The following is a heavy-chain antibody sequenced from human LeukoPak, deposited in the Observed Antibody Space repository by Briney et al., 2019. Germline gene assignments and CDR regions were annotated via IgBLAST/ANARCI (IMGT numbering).Heavy chain of an antibody. V-gene: IGHV1-3*01. CDR3: ARANVKVAATVYYYYGMDV. CDR2: INAGNGNT. CDR1: GYTFTSYA. J-gene: IGHJ6*02. Sequence: ASVEVSCKASGYTFTSYAMHWVRQAPGQRLEWMGWINAGNGNTKYSQKFQGRVTITRDTSASTAYMELSSLRSEDTAVYYCARANVKVAATVYYYYGMDVWGQGTTVTVSS. D-gene: IGHD2-15*01.